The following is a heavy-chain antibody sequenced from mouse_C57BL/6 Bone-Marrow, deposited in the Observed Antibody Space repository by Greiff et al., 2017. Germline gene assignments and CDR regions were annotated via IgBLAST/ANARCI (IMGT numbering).Heavy chain of an antibody. CDR2: INYDGSST. J-gene: IGHJ1*03. CDR1: GFTFSDYY. Sequence: EVQLVASEGGLVQPGSSMKLSCTASGFTFSDYYMAWVRQVPEKGLEWVANINYDGSSTYYLDSLKSRFIISRDNAKNILYLQMSSLKSEDTATYYCAREGYYGNPWYFDVWGTGTTVTVSS. V-gene: IGHV5-16*01. CDR3: AREGYYGNPWYFDV. D-gene: IGHD2-1*01.